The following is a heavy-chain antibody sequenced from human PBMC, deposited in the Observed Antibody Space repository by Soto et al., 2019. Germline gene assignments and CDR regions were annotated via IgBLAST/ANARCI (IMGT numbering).Heavy chain of an antibody. CDR2: IFHSGST. D-gene: IGHD3-22*01. V-gene: IGHV4-4*02. J-gene: IGHJ4*02. CDR1: GGSVINIHW. CDR3: ARSRDYHESRDFVD. Sequence: PSETLSLTCAVSGGSVINIHWWNLVRHPPGKGLEWIGEIFHSGSTNYNPSLKSRVTISVDKSKNQFSLKLASVTAADTAVYYCARSRDYHESRDFVDWGQGTLVTVSS.